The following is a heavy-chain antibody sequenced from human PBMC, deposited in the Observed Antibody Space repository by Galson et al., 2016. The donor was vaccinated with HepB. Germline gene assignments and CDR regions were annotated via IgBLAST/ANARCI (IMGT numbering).Heavy chain of an antibody. CDR3: GRFMSGVDY. Sequence: SLRLSCAASGFTFRNYGMTWVRQAPGKGLEWVPAIGTTGDPYCPGSVKGRFTISRDNTKNSLFLRMNSLRAEDTAVYFCGRFMSGVDYWGLGALDTVSS. J-gene: IGHJ4*02. V-gene: IGHV3-13*05. CDR1: GFTFRNYG. D-gene: IGHD3-10*02. CDR2: IGTTGDP.